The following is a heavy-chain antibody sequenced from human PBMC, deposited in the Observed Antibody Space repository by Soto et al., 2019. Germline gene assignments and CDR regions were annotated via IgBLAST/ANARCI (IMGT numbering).Heavy chain of an antibody. CDR1: GFTFSSYA. D-gene: IGHD2-15*01. J-gene: IGHJ4*02. CDR2: ISGSGGST. V-gene: IGHV3-23*01. CDR3: AKDGIYCSGGSCPGDY. Sequence: GGSLRLSCAASGFTFSSYAMSWVRQAPGKGLEWVSAISGSGGSTYYADSVKGRFTISRDNSKNTLYLQMNSLRAEDTAVYYCAKDGIYCSGGSCPGDYWGQGTPVTVSS.